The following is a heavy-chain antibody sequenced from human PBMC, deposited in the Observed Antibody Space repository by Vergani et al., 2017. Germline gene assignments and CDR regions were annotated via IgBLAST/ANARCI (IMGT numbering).Heavy chain of an antibody. CDR3: ASTSRDGYNYYFDY. CDR1: GGTFSSYT. Sequence: QVQLVQSGAEVKKPGSSVKVSCKASGGTFSSYTISWVRQAPGQGLEWMGSIIPILGIANYAQKFQGRVTITADKSTSTAYMELSSLRSEDTAVYYCASTSRDGYNYYFDYWGQGTLVTVSS. CDR2: IIPILGIA. J-gene: IGHJ4*02. V-gene: IGHV1-69*02. D-gene: IGHD5-24*01.